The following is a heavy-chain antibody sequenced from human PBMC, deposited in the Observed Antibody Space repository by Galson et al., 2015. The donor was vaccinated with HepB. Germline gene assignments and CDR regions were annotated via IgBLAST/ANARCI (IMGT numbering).Heavy chain of an antibody. D-gene: IGHD6-19*01. CDR1: GYTFTGYY. CDR2: INPNSGDT. CDR3: ARASSSRLAVAGRTYDY. V-gene: IGHV1-2*02. Sequence: SVKVSCKASGYTFTGYYIHWVRQAPGQGLEWMGWINPNSGDTNYAQKFQGRVTMTRDTSISTAYMELSTLRSDDTAMYYCARASSSRLAVAGRTYDYWGQGTLVTVSS. J-gene: IGHJ4*02.